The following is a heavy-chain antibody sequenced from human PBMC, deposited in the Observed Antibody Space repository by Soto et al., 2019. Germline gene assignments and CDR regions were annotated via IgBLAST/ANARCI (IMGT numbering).Heavy chain of an antibody. CDR1: GFTFSSYS. CDR2: ISSSSSYI. J-gene: IGHJ6*02. CDR3: ARAQFYDSSGYYYYYGMDV. Sequence: EVQLLESGGGLVQPGGSLRLSCAASGFTFSSYSMNWVRQAPGKGLEWVSSISSSSSYIYYADSVKGRFTISRDNAKNSLYLQMNSLRAEDTAVYYCARAQFYDSSGYYYYYGMDVWGQGTTVTVSS. V-gene: IGHV3-21*01. D-gene: IGHD3-22*01.